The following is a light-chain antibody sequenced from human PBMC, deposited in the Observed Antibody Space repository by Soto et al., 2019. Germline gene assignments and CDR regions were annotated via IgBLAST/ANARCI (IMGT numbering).Light chain of an antibody. CDR3: QKYNSAPQT. CDR1: QGVSNY. CDR2: TAS. V-gene: IGKV1-27*01. Sequence: DIQMTQSPSSLSASVGDRVTITCRASQGVSNYLAWYQQKPGKVPKLLIYTASTLQSGVPSRFSGSGSGTDFTLTISILQPEDVATFYCQKYNSAPQTFGGGTKVEIK. J-gene: IGKJ4*01.